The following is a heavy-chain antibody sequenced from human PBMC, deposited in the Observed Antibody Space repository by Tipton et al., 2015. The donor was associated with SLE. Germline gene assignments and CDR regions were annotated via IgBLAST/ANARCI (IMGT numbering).Heavy chain of an antibody. D-gene: IGHD3-10*01. CDR2: INHSGST. V-gene: IGHV4-34*01. CDR3: ARFGSEWGSFDY. J-gene: IGHJ4*02. CDR1: GASFSGYY. Sequence: TLSLTCAVYGASFSGYYWSWIRQPPGKGLEWIGEINHSGSTNYNPSLKSRVTISVDTSKNQFSLKLSSVTAADTAVYYCARFGSEWGSFDYWGQGTLVTVSS.